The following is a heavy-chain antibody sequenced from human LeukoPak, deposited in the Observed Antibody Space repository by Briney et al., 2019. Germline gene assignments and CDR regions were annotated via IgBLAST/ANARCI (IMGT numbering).Heavy chain of an antibody. J-gene: IGHJ4*02. CDR3: ARDRVGGIGGYYWHYFDY. CDR2: IYYSGST. CDR1: GGSISSSNYY. D-gene: IGHD3-22*01. V-gene: IGHV4-61*01. Sequence: SETLSLTCTVSGGSISSSNYYWRWIRQPPGKGLEWIGYIYYSGSTNYNPSLKSRVTISVDTSKNQFSLKLSSVTAADTAVYYCARDRVGGIGGYYWHYFDYWGQGTLVTVSS.